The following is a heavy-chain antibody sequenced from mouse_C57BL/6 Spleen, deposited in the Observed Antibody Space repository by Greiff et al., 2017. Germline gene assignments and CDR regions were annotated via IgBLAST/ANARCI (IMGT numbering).Heavy chain of an antibody. Sequence: EVKLQESGGGLVQPKGSLKLSCAASGFTFNTYAMHWVRQAPGKGLEWVARISSKSSNYATYSADSVKDRFTISRDDSQSMLYLQMNNLKSEDTAMYYCVRDIYYGNFFAYWGQGTLVTVSA. CDR2: ISSKSSNYAT. CDR1: GFTFNTYA. J-gene: IGHJ3*01. V-gene: IGHV10-3*01. CDR3: VRDIYYGNFFAY. D-gene: IGHD2-1*01.